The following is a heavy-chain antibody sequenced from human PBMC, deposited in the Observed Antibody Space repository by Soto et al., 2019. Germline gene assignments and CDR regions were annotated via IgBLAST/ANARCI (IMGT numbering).Heavy chain of an antibody. J-gene: IGHJ5*02. CDR1: GYTFTAYT. CDR2: INAGNGNT. CDR3: ARDGSSSWYSDYNWFDP. D-gene: IGHD6-13*01. Sequence: ASVKVSCKASGYTFTAYTMHWVRQAPGQRLEWMGWINAGNGNTKYSQKFQGRVTITRDTSASTAYMELSSLRSEDTAVYYCARDGSSSWYSDYNWFDPWSQGTLVTVS. V-gene: IGHV1-3*01.